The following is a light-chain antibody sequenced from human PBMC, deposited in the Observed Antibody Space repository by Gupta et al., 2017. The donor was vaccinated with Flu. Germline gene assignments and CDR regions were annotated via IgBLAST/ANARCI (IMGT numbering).Light chain of an antibody. CDR1: QTISTW. V-gene: IGKV1-5*03. Sequence: DIQMTQSPSTLSASVGDRVTITCRASQTISTWLAWYQQKPGKAPKLLINKASNLYSGVPSRFSGSGSGTEFTLIITSLQPDDLAIYYCQQDNSFPWTFGQGTKVEIK. CDR2: KAS. J-gene: IGKJ1*01. CDR3: QQDNSFPWT.